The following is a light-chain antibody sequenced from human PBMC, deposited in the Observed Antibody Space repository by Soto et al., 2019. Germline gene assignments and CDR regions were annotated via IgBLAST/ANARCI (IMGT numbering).Light chain of an antibody. CDR1: QSVSSN. CDR2: GAS. Sequence: EIVMTQSPATLSVSPGERATLSCRASQSVSSNLAWYQQKPGQAPRLLIYGASTRATGIPARFSGSGSGTEVTLTISSLQSEDFAVYYCRQYNNWPYTFGQGTKLEMK. J-gene: IGKJ2*01. V-gene: IGKV3-15*01. CDR3: RQYNNWPYT.